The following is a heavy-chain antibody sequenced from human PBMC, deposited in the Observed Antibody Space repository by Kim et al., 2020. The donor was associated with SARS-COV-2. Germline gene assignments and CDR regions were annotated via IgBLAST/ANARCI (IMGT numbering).Heavy chain of an antibody. Sequence: SETLSLTCTVSGGSISSFYWSWVRQPPGKGLEWVAFLSYDGNTNYNPSLKSRVTISRDTSKNQFSLRGTSVSAADTAVYFCARTAPRRSSSAYYFYGLDV. V-gene: IGHV4-59*01. CDR3: ARTAPRRSSSAYYFYGLDV. D-gene: IGHD3-22*01. CDR2: LSYDGNT. CDR1: GGSISSFY. J-gene: IGHJ6*01.